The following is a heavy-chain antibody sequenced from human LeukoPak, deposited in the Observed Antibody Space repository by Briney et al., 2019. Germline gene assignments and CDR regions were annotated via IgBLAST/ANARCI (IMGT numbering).Heavy chain of an antibody. D-gene: IGHD2-15*01. CDR1: GGSISSYY. CDR3: ARARGYCSGGSCYPYYYYYMDV. Sequence: ASETLSLTCTVSGGSISSYYWSWIRQPAGKGLEWIGRIYTSGSTNYNPSLKSRVTMSVDTSKNQFSLKLSSVTAADTAVYYCARARGYCSGGSCYPYYYYYMDVWGKGTTVTVSS. J-gene: IGHJ6*03. V-gene: IGHV4-4*07. CDR2: IYTSGST.